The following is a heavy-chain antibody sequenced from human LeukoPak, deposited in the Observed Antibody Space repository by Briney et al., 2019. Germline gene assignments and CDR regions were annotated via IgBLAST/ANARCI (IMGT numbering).Heavy chain of an antibody. J-gene: IGHJ6*03. V-gene: IGHV4-34*01. CDR3: ARGRTILVVLGATRTHRAYYMHV. CDR1: GGSFSGYY. D-gene: IGHD2-15*01. CDR2: TYHSGST. Sequence: PSETLSLTCAVYGGSFSGYYWRWIRQSPGKGLEWIGETYHSGSTNYNSSVKIRVTISLDTSKNQSPLKFSSVNAADTAVSYCARGRTILVVLGATRTHRAYYMHVWGKGTTVTVSS.